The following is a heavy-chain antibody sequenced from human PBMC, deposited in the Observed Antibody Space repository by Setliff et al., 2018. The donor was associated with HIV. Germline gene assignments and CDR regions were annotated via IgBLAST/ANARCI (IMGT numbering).Heavy chain of an antibody. CDR1: GFPFSSCS. CDR2: ISSSSSYT. CDR3: ARDRYSGSSTYY. D-gene: IGHD1-26*01. Sequence: SLKISCAASGFPFSSCSMNWVRQAPGKGLEWVSYISSSSSYTHYADSVKGRFTISRDNVKHSLYLQMNSLRAEDTAVYYCARDRYSGSSTYYWGQGTLVTVSS. J-gene: IGHJ4*02. V-gene: IGHV3-21*01.